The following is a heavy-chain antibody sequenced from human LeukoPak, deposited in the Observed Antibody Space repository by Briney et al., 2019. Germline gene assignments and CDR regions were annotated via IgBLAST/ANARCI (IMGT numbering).Heavy chain of an antibody. CDR1: GGSISSSNW. J-gene: IGHJ4*02. CDR2: IYHSGST. Sequence: SETLSLTCAVSGGSISSSNWWSWVRQPPGKGLEWIGEIYHSGSTNYNPSLKSRVTISVDTSKNQFSLKLSSVTAADTAVYYCARGRAYYYGSGSYYKSAQPIDYWGQGTLVTVSS. V-gene: IGHV4-4*02. D-gene: IGHD3-10*01. CDR3: ARGRAYYYGSGSYYKSAQPIDY.